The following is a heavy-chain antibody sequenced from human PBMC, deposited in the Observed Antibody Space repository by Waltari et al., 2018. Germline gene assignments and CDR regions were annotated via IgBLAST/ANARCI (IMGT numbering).Heavy chain of an antibody. J-gene: IGHJ4*02. CDR1: GFTFSSYW. V-gene: IGHV3-7*01. CDR2: IKQDGSEK. CDR3: ARDESFWSGSHPFGY. D-gene: IGHD3-3*01. Sequence: EVQLVESGGGLVQPGGSLRLSCAASGFTFSSYWMSWVRQAPGKGLEWVANIKQDGSEKYYVDPVKGRFTISRDNAKNSLYLQMNSLRAEDTAVYYCARDESFWSGSHPFGYWGQGTLVTVSS.